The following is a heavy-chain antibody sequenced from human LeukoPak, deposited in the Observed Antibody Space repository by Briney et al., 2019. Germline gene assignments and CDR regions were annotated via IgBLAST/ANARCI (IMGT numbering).Heavy chain of an antibody. D-gene: IGHD3-10*01. CDR1: GFTVSSTY. CDR2: IYSGGST. Sequence: GGSLRLSCAASGFTVSSTYMSWVRQAPGKGLEWVSVIYSGGSTYYADSVKGRFTISRDNAKNTLYLQMNSLRAEDTAVYYCARDGVSMVRGVRVLDYYNYYMDVWGKGTTVTISS. CDR3: ARDGVSMVRGVRVLDYYNYYMDV. J-gene: IGHJ6*03. V-gene: IGHV3-53*01.